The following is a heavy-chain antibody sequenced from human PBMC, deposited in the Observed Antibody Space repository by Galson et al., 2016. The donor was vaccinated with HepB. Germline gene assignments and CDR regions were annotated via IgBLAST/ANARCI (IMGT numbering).Heavy chain of an antibody. CDR2: LYHSGGT. D-gene: IGHD2-15*01. CDR1: GGSITSVRYY. CDR3: VRQPNMCSATCYVDL. V-gene: IGHV4-39*01. J-gene: IGHJ4*02. Sequence: SETLSLTCTVSGGSITSVRYYWGWIRQPPGKGLEWIGSLYHSGGTYYNSALKSRVSISEDTSKNQFSLKLTSVTASDTAIYYCVRQPNMCSATCYVDLWGQGTLVTVSA.